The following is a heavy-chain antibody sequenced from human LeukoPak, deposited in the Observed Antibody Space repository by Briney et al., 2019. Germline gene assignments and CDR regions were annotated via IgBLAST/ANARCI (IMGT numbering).Heavy chain of an antibody. Sequence: GGSLRLSCAASGFTFSSYSMNWVRQAPGKGLEWVSYITFSSSIIYYADSVKGRFTISRDSAKNSLYLQMNSLRAEDTAVYYCARDRLHYGEYEKTFDYWGQGTLVSVSS. J-gene: IGHJ4*02. CDR1: GFTFSSYS. D-gene: IGHD4-17*01. CDR3: ARDRLHYGEYEKTFDY. CDR2: ITFSSSII. V-gene: IGHV3-48*01.